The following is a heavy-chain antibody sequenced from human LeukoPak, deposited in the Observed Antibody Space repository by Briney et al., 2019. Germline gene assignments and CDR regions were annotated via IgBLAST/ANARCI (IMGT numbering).Heavy chain of an antibody. Sequence: PGGSLRLSCAASGFTFSDYYMSWIRQPPGKGLEWIGYIYYSGSTNYNPSLKSRVTISVDTSKNQFSLKLSSVTAADTAVYYCARDRWDESPGYYYYGMDVWGQGTTVTVSS. D-gene: IGHD1-26*01. CDR2: IYYSGST. CDR3: ARDRWDESPGYYYYGMDV. V-gene: IGHV4-59*01. J-gene: IGHJ6*02. CDR1: GFTFSDYY.